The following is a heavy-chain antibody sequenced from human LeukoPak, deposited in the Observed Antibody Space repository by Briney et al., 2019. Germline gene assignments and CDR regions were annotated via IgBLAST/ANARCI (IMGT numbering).Heavy chain of an antibody. D-gene: IGHD3-10*01. CDR1: GGTFSSYA. CDR3: ARANGSGSYYADY. J-gene: IGHJ4*02. Sequence: SVKVSCTASGGTFSSYAISWVRQAPGQGLEWMGGIIPIFGTANYAQKFQGRVTITADESTSTAYMELSSLRSEDTAVYYWARANGSGSYYADYWGQGTLVTVSS. CDR2: IIPIFGTA. V-gene: IGHV1-69*13.